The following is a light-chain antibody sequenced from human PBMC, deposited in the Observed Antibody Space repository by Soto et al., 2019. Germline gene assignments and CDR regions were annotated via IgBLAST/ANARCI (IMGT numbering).Light chain of an antibody. CDR2: AVS. Sequence: SVLPQPASVSGSPGQSITISCTGTSIDVGLYDYVSWYQQHPGKAPQLMIYAVSNRPSGVSNRFSASKSGNTASLFISGLQAEDEADYYCSSYTSDSSYVFGSGTKVT. CDR3: SSYTSDSSYV. J-gene: IGLJ1*01. CDR1: SIDVGLYDY. V-gene: IGLV2-14*01.